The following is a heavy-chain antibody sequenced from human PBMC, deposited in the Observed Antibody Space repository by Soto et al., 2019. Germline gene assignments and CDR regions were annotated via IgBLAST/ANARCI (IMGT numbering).Heavy chain of an antibody. CDR3: ARDLFGDGEYSSGGSCPKGAFDI. CDR2: IIPIFGTA. CDR1: GGPLIRYA. V-gene: IGHV1-69*01. Sequence: GXAVKVACNASGGPLIRYAISWVRQAPGEGLEWMGGIIPIFGTANYAQKFQGRVTITADESTSTAYMELSSLRSEDTAVYYCARDLFGDGEYSSGGSCPKGAFDICGQGTMVTVSS. D-gene: IGHD2-15*01. J-gene: IGHJ3*02.